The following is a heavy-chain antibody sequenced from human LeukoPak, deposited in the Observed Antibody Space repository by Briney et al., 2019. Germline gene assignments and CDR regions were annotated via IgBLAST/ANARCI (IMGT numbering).Heavy chain of an antibody. CDR1: GFTFSNYG. CDR2: IAYDGSNE. D-gene: IGHD6-19*01. Sequence: GGSLRLSCAASGFTFSNYGTHWVRQAPGKGLERVAVIAYDGSNEYYAEFVKGRFTISRDNSKNTLYLQMYSLRAEDTAVYFCAKDQGIAVAGTDDAFDIWGQGTRVTVSS. V-gene: IGHV3-30*18. CDR3: AKDQGIAVAGTDDAFDI. J-gene: IGHJ3*02.